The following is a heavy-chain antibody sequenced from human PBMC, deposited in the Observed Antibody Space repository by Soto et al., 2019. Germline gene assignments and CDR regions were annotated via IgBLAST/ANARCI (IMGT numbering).Heavy chain of an antibody. CDR2: IYHSGST. Sequence: SETLSLTCTVSGYSISSGYYWGWIRQPPGKGLEWIGSIYHSGSTNYNPSLRSRVTISEDTSKNQFSRKLSSVTAADTAVYYCARNSYDSSGYQSPAAYWGQGTLVTVSS. D-gene: IGHD3-22*01. CDR1: GYSISSGYY. V-gene: IGHV4-38-2*02. CDR3: ARNSYDSSGYQSPAAY. J-gene: IGHJ4*02.